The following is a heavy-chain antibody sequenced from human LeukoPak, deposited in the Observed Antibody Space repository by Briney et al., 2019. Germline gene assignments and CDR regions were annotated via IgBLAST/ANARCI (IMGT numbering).Heavy chain of an antibody. D-gene: IGHD6-13*01. CDR3: AKALAAAGLDY. CDR2: IGRSGDYI. Sequence: GGSLRLSCAASGFTFSSYTMNWVRQAPGKGLEWVSSIGRSGDYIYYADSVRGRFTLSRDNAKNSLYLQMHSLGAEDTAVYYCAKALAAAGLDYWGQGTLVTVSS. J-gene: IGHJ4*02. CDR1: GFTFSSYT. V-gene: IGHV3-21*01.